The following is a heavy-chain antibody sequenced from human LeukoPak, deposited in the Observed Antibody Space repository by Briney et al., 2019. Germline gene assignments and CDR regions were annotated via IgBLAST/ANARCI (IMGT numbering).Heavy chain of an antibody. CDR1: GNHR. V-gene: IGHV3-74*01. D-gene: IGHD2-2*01. CDR2: INGDGSWT. Sequence: GGSLKLSCAASGNHRKHWGPQNPGKGLVWVSHINGDGSWTSYADSVKGRFTISKDNAKNTVYLQMNNLRAEDTAVYYCVSFYETYWGRGTLVTVSS. CDR3: VSFYETY. J-gene: IGHJ4*02.